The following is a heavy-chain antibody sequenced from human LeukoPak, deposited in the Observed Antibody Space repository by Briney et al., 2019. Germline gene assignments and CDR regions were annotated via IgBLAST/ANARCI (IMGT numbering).Heavy chain of an antibody. Sequence: GGSLTLACAASGFTFSSYSMNWDRPAPGKGLEWVSSISSSSSYIYYADSVKGRFTISRDNAKNSLYLQMNSLRAEDTAVYYCARAKTTPFDYWGQGTLVTVSS. CDR3: ARAKTTPFDY. D-gene: IGHD1-1*01. CDR1: GFTFSSYS. J-gene: IGHJ4*02. CDR2: ISSSSSYI. V-gene: IGHV3-21*01.